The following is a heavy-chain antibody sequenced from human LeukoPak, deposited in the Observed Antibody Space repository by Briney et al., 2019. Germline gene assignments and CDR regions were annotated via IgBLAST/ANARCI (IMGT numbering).Heavy chain of an antibody. Sequence: GGSLRLSCAASGFTFSSYSMNWVRQAPGKGLEWVSYISSSSSTIYYADSVKGRFTISRDNAKNSLYLQMNSLRAEDTAVYYCAREGGSGSYGNLGYWGQGTLVIVSS. CDR1: GFTFSSYS. CDR2: ISSSSSTI. CDR3: AREGGSGSYGNLGY. J-gene: IGHJ4*02. V-gene: IGHV3-48*01. D-gene: IGHD3-10*01.